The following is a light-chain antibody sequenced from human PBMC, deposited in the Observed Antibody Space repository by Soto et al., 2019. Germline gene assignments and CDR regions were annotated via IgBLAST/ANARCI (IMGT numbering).Light chain of an antibody. V-gene: IGKV3-15*01. CDR1: QSVSRI. Sequence: EIVMTQSPAPLSVSPGERTTLSCRARQSVSRILAWYQQKPGQAPRILIYGASTRATGIPVRFSGSGSGTEFTLTISSLQSEDFSVYYCQQYDKWPPTFGQGTKVEIK. J-gene: IGKJ1*01. CDR3: QQYDKWPPT. CDR2: GAS.